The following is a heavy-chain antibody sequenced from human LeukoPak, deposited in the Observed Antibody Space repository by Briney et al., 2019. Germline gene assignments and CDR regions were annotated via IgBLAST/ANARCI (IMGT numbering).Heavy chain of an antibody. CDR1: GYSFTSYW. Sequence: GESLKISCKGSGYSFTSYWIGWVRQMPGKGLEWMGIIYPGDSDTRYSPSFQGQVTISADKSISTAYLQWSSLKASDTAMYYCARQDSSGWYGGLDFDYWGQGTLVPVSS. CDR2: IYPGDSDT. J-gene: IGHJ4*02. CDR3: ARQDSSGWYGGLDFDY. V-gene: IGHV5-51*01. D-gene: IGHD6-19*01.